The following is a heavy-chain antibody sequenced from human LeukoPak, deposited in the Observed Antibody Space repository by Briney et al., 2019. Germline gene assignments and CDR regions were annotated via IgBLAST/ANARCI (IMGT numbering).Heavy chain of an antibody. Sequence: ASVKVSCKASGYTFTSYYMHWVRQAPGQGLEWMGIINPSGGSTSYAQKFQGRVTMTRDTSTSTVYMELSSLRSEDTAVYYCARDGEGWELIPYNWFDPWGQGTLVTVSS. CDR3: ARDGEGWELIPYNWFDP. D-gene: IGHD1-26*01. CDR1: GYTFTSYY. J-gene: IGHJ5*02. V-gene: IGHV1-46*01. CDR2: INPSGGST.